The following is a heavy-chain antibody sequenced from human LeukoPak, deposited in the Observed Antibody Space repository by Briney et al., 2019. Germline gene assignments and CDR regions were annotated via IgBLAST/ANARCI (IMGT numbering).Heavy chain of an antibody. CDR1: GFTFSSYA. V-gene: IGHV3-53*01. CDR3: ARESTEDSSGYSGY. D-gene: IGHD3-22*01. CDR2: IYSGGST. Sequence: GGSLRLSCAASGFTFSSYAMSWGRQAPGKGLEWVSVIYSGGSTYYADSVKGRFTISRDNSKNTLYLQMDSLRAEDTAVYYCARESTEDSSGYSGYWGQGTLVTVSS. J-gene: IGHJ4*02.